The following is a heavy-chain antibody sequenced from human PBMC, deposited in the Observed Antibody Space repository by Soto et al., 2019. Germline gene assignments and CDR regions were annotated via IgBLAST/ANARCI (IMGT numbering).Heavy chain of an antibody. V-gene: IGHV1-3*02. Sequence: GSVKVSCKASGYTFTSYAMHWVRQAPGQRLEWMGWSNAGNGNTKYSQEFQGRVTITRDTSASTAYMELSSLRAEDTAVYYCARTVGDNMRNNWFDPWGPGTLVTVSS. J-gene: IGHJ5*02. CDR1: GYTFTSYA. D-gene: IGHD1-20*01. CDR3: ARTVGDNMRNNWFDP. CDR2: SNAGNGNT.